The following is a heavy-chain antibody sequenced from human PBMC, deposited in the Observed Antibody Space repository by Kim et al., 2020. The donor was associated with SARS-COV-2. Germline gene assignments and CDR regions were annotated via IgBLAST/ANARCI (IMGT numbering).Heavy chain of an antibody. CDR3: ASDRWKSSGWYGFYYYYGIDV. CDR2: ISAYNGNT. J-gene: IGHJ6*02. CDR1: GYTFTSYG. V-gene: IGHV1-18*04. Sequence: ASVKVSCKASGYTFTSYGIIWVRQAPGQGLEWMGWISAYNGNTNYAQKLQGRVTMTTDTSTSTAYMELRSLRSDDTAVYYCASDRWKSSGWYGFYYYYGIDVWGQGTTVTVSS. D-gene: IGHD6-19*01.